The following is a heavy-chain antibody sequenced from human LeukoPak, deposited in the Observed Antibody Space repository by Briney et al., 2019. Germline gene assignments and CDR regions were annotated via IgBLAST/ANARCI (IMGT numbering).Heavy chain of an antibody. CDR1: GFTFSGFW. CDR3: ARGEYYYDGGY. Sequence: PGGSLRLSCAVSGFTFSGFWMSWVRQAPGKGLEWVANIKQDGSEKYFVDPVKGRFTISRDNAKNSLYLQMESLRAENTAVYYCARGEYYYDGGYWGQGTLVTVSS. V-gene: IGHV3-7*04. D-gene: IGHD3-22*01. CDR2: IKQDGSEK. J-gene: IGHJ4*02.